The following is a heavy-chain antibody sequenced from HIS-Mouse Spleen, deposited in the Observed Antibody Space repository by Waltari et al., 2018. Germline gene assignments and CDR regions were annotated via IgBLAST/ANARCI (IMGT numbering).Heavy chain of an antibody. CDR1: GSPCVTNH. Sequence: EVQLVETGRGLIQPGGSMRLSCAASGSPCVTNHMTVVRQGPGKGLEWFLVIYSGGSKYYADSVKGRFTISRDNSKNTLYLQMNSLRAEDTAVYYCARHYYYGSGSYYFDYWGQGTLVTVSS. D-gene: IGHD3-10*01. CDR2: IYSGGSK. V-gene: IGHV3-53*02. J-gene: IGHJ4*02. CDR3: ARHYYYGSGSYYFDY.